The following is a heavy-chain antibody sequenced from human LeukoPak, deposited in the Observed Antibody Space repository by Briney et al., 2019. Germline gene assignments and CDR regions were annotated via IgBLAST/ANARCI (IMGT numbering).Heavy chain of an antibody. D-gene: IGHD2-2*01. J-gene: IGHJ4*02. CDR3: ARSRYCSSTSCLDY. V-gene: IGHV4-4*02. Sequence: SGTLSLTCAVSGGSISSSNWWSWVRQPPGKGLEWIGEIYHSGSTNYNPSLKSRVTISVDKSKNQFSLKLSSVTAADTAVYYCARSRYCSSTSCLDYWGQGTLVTVSS. CDR2: IYHSGST. CDR1: GGSISSSNW.